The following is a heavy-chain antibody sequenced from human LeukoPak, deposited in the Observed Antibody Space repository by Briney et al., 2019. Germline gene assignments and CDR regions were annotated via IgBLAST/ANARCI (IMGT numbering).Heavy chain of an antibody. CDR3: ARDYYEGNDAFDI. CDR1: GGSISSSSYY. V-gene: IGHV4-39*07. D-gene: IGHD3-22*01. Sequence: PSETLSLTCTVSGGSISSSSYYWGWIRQPPGKGLEWIGSIYYSGSTYYNPSLKSRVTISVDTSKNQFSLKLSSVTAADTAVYYCARDYYEGNDAFDIWGQGTMVTVSS. J-gene: IGHJ3*02. CDR2: IYYSGST.